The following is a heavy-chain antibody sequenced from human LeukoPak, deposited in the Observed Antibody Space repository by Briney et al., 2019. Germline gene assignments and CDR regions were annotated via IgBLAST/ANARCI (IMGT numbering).Heavy chain of an antibody. CDR2: IKTDGSST. V-gene: IGHV3-74*01. D-gene: IGHD2-8*01. Sequence: GGSLRLSCAASGFTFSSYWMHWVRQAPGKGLVWVPHIKTDGSSTSYADSVKGRFTISRDNAKSTLYLLINTLRADDTAVYYCARDFNGFDSWGQGTLVTVSS. CDR1: GFTFSSYW. CDR3: ARDFNGFDS. J-gene: IGHJ4*02.